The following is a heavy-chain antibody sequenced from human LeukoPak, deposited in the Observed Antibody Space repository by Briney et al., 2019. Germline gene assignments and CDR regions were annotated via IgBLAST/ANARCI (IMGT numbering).Heavy chain of an antibody. CDR2: INHSGST. CDR3: ARTTVVVAAANWFDP. V-gene: IGHV4-34*01. Sequence: PSETLSLTCAVYGGSFIGYYWSWIRQPPGKGLEWIGEINHSGSTNYNPSLKSRVTISVVTSKNQFSLKLSSVTAADTAVYYCARTTVVVAAANWFDPWGQGTLVTVSS. J-gene: IGHJ5*02. D-gene: IGHD2-15*01. CDR1: GGSFIGYY.